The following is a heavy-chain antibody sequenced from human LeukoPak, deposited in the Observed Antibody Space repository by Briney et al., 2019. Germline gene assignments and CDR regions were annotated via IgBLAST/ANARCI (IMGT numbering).Heavy chain of an antibody. V-gene: IGHV3-48*03. CDR3: ARDYCSGGSCYEDY. Sequence: PGGSLRLSCAASGFTFSSYEMNWVRQAPGKGLEWVSYISSSGSTIYYADSVKGRFTISRDNAKNSLYLQMNSLRAEDTAVYYCARDYCSGGSCYEDYWGQGTLVTVPS. J-gene: IGHJ4*02. D-gene: IGHD2-15*01. CDR2: ISSSGSTI. CDR1: GFTFSSYE.